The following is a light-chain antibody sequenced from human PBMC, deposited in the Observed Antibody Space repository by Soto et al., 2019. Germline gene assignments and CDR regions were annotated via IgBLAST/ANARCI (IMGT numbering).Light chain of an antibody. V-gene: IGKV3-11*01. CDR1: QSVSSY. J-gene: IGKJ2*01. Sequence: EIVLTQSPATLSLSPGERATLSCRASQSVSSYLAWYQQKPGQAPRLLIYDASNRATGILARFSGSGSGTDFTLTISSLEPEDFAVYYCQQRSNWPAYTFGQGTKLEIK. CDR3: QQRSNWPAYT. CDR2: DAS.